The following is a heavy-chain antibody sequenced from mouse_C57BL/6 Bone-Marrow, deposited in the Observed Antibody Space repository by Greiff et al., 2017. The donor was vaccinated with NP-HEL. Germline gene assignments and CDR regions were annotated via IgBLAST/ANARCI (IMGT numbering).Heavy chain of an antibody. J-gene: IGHJ2*01. V-gene: IGHV14-4*01. CDR1: GFNIKDDY. CDR2: IDPENGDT. CDR3: TVYYGSSLDY. D-gene: IGHD1-1*01. Sequence: VQLQQSGAELVRPGASVKLSCTASGFNIKDDYMHWVKQRPEQGLEWIGWIDPENGDTEYASKFQGKATITADTASNTAYLQLSSLTSEDTAVYYCTVYYGSSLDYWGQGTTLTVSS.